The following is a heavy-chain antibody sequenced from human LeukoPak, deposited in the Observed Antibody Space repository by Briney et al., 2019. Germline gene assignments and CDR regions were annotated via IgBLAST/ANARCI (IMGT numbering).Heavy chain of an antibody. CDR3: AREGSITY. J-gene: IGHJ4*02. D-gene: IGHD3-10*01. CDR1: GFTFSTYE. Sequence: GGSLRLSCAASGFTFSTYEMNWVRQAPGKGLEWVLYVSSSGSAIYYADSVKGRFTISRDNAKNSLYLQMNSLRAEDTAIYYCAREGSITYWGQGTLVTVSS. CDR2: VSSSGSAI. V-gene: IGHV3-48*03.